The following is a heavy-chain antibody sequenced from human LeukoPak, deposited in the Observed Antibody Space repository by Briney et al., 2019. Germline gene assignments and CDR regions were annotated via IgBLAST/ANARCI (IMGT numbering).Heavy chain of an antibody. D-gene: IGHD2-21*01. V-gene: IGHV3-23*01. J-gene: IGHJ6*03. Sequence: GGSLRLSCEASQFTFSRFAMRWIRQAPGTGLEWVSTLSGSGTATYYADSVKGRFTTSRDNSKDTLYLHMDNVRADDTAVYYCAKHLGSHSFLFYYMDVWGAGTSVIVSS. CDR1: QFTFSRFA. CDR2: LSGSGTAT. CDR3: AKHLGSHSFLFYYMDV.